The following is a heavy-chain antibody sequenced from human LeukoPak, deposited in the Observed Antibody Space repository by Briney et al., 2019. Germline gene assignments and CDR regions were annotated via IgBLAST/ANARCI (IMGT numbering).Heavy chain of an antibody. J-gene: IGHJ3*02. V-gene: IGHV3-21*06. CDR3: AKTSGYSSGWYKAFDI. Sequence: GGSLRLSCAASGFTFSSYNMNWVRQAPGKGPEWVSSITSSSSYIYYADSVKGRFTISRDNAKNSLYLQMDSLRVEDTAVYYCAKTSGYSSGWYKAFDIWGQGTMVTVSS. D-gene: IGHD6-19*01. CDR2: ITSSSSYI. CDR1: GFTFSSYN.